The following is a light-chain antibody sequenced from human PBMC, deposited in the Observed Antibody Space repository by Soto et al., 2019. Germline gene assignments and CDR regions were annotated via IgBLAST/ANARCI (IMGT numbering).Light chain of an antibody. V-gene: IGKV3-20*01. Sequence: EIVLTQSRCSLSFYTLERSTLSCRASQSDSVNSLAWYQQKGGQAPRLLIYAASTRATGVPDRFSGTGSGTDFALTISRLETDDSAVYYCQQHGGSPFTFGPGTKVDIK. CDR1: QSDSVNS. CDR2: AAS. J-gene: IGKJ3*01. CDR3: QQHGGSPFT.